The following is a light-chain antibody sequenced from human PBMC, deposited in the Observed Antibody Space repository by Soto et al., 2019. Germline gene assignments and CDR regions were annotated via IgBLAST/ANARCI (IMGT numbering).Light chain of an antibody. V-gene: IGKV4-1*01. J-gene: IGKJ1*01. Sequence: DIVMTQSPDSLAASLGERATINCKSSQSVLYSSNNENYLAWYQQKPGQPPKLLIYWASTRESGVPDRFSGSGSGTDFTLTISSLHAEDVAVYYCQQYYSTPRTFGQGTKVEIK. CDR3: QQYYSTPRT. CDR1: QSVLYSSNNENY. CDR2: WAS.